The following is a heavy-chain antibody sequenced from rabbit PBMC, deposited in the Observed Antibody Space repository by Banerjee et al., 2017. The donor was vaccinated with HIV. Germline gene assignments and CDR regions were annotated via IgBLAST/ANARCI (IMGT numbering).Heavy chain of an antibody. CDR2: IYASTSGST. Sequence: QEQLEESGGDLVKPEGSLTLTCTASGFTISSSYYMCWVRQAPGKGLEWIACIYASTSGSTYYASWAKGRFTISKPSSTTVTLQMTSLTAADTATYFCARDLAGVIGWNFNLWGPGTLVTVS. CDR1: GFTISSSYY. CDR3: ARDLAGVIGWNFNL. D-gene: IGHD4-1*01. J-gene: IGHJ4*01. V-gene: IGHV1S45*01.